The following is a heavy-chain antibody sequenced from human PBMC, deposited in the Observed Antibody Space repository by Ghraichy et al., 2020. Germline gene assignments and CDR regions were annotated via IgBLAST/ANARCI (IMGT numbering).Heavy chain of an antibody. D-gene: IGHD5-24*01. CDR2: ISYSGTT. CDR3: ARQYDGDGSYY. J-gene: IGHJ4*02. Sequence: SETLSLTCTVSSASISTNNCYWAWIRQPPGKGLEWIASISYSGTTYYNPSLKSRVTITADTSKNQFSLKLSSVTAADTAVYYCARQYDGDGSYYWGQGTLVTVSS. CDR1: SASISTNNCY. V-gene: IGHV4-39*01.